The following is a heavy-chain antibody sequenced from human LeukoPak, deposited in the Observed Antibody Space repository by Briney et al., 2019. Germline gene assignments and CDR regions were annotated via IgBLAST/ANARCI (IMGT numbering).Heavy chain of an antibody. CDR2: ISSSSSYI. J-gene: IGHJ4*02. Sequence: GGSLRLSCAASGFTFSSYSMNWVRQAPGKGLEWVSSISSSSSYIYYADSVKGRFTISRDNAKNSLYLQMNSLRAEDTAVYYCARDTDPYCGGDCDRDYWGQRTLVTVSS. V-gene: IGHV3-21*01. D-gene: IGHD2-21*02. CDR1: GFTFSSYS. CDR3: ARDTDPYCGGDCDRDY.